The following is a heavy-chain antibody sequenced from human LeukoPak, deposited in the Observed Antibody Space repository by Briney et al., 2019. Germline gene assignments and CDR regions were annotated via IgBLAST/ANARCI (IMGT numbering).Heavy chain of an antibody. CDR2: ISGNSGSI. V-gene: IGHV3-9*01. Sequence: GGSLRLSCVVSGFTFDDYAMHWVRQAPGKGLEWVSGISGNSGSIGYADSVKGRFTISRDNSKNTLYLQMNSLRAEDTAVYYCARPIGIAAAGPFDYWGQGTLVTVSS. CDR1: GFTFDDYA. CDR3: ARPIGIAAAGPFDY. J-gene: IGHJ4*02. D-gene: IGHD6-13*01.